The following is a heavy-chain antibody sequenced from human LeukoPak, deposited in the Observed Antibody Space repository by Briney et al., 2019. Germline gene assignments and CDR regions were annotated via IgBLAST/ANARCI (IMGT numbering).Heavy chain of an antibody. CDR2: IYYSGST. CDR1: GGSISSYY. J-gene: IGHJ4*02. Sequence: SETLSLTCTVSGGSISSYYWSWIRQPPGRGLEWIGYIYYSGSTNYNPSLKSRVTISVDTSKNQFSLKLSSVTAADTAVYYCARDGDCSGGSCYSDYFDYWGQGTLVTVSS. D-gene: IGHD2-15*01. V-gene: IGHV4-59*01. CDR3: ARDGDCSGGSCYSDYFDY.